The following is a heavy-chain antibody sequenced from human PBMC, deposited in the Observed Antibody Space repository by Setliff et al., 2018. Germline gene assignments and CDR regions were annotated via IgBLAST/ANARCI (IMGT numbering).Heavy chain of an antibody. CDR3: AREGVDTRSSTDYRYYMDV. J-gene: IGHJ6*03. CDR1: GYTFTSYG. CDR2: ISAYNGNT. D-gene: IGHD5-18*01. V-gene: IGHV1-18*01. Sequence: RASVKVSCKASGYTFTSYGFSWVRQAPGQGLEWMGWISAYNGNTNYGQKYQGRVTMTTDTSTNTVYMELRSLRSDDTAVYYCAREGVDTRSSTDYRYYMDVWGKGTTVTVSS.